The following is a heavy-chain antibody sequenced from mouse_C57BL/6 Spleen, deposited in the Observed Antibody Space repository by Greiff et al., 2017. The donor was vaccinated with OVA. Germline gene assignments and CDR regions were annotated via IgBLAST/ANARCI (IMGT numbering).Heavy chain of an antibody. V-gene: IGHV1-82*01. CDR1: GYAFSSSW. CDR2: IYPGDGDT. J-gene: IGHJ2*01. CDR3: APTAQGSLFDY. Sequence: QVQLQQSGPELVKPGASVKISCKASGYAFSSSWMNWVKQRPGKGLEWIGRIYPGDGDTNYNGKFKGKATLTADKSSSTAYMQLSSLTSEDSAVYFCAPTAQGSLFDYWGQGTTLTVSS. D-gene: IGHD3-2*02.